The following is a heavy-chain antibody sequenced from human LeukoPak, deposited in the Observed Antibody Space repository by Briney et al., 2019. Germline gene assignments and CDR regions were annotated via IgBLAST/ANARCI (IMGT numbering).Heavy chain of an antibody. CDR3: ARLTVTGGLYYYYYMDV. J-gene: IGHJ6*03. Sequence: SETLSLTCAVYGGSLRGYYWSWIRQPPGKGLEWIGEINHSGSTNYNPSLKSRVTISVDTSKNQFSLKLSSVTAADAAVYYCARLTVTGGLYYYYYMDVWGKGTTVTVSS. V-gene: IGHV4-34*01. CDR1: GGSLRGYY. CDR2: INHSGST. D-gene: IGHD4-17*01.